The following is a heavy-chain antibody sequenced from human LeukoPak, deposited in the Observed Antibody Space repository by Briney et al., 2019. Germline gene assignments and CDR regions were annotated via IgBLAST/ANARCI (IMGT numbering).Heavy chain of an antibody. CDR2: IKQDGSEK. Sequence: PGGSLRLSCAASGFTFTNYWLTWVRQAPGKGLQWVADIKQDGSEKYYVDSVKGRFTISRDNAKNSLYLQMNSLRAEDTAIYYCARTRGSYCFDYWGQGTLVTVSS. CDR3: ARTRGSYCFDY. D-gene: IGHD1-26*01. V-gene: IGHV3-7*05. J-gene: IGHJ4*02. CDR1: GFTFTNYW.